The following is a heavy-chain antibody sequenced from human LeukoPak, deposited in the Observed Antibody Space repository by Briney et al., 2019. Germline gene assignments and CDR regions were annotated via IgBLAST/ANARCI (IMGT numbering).Heavy chain of an antibody. CDR2: ISWNSGSI. CDR3: AKVGSAWNYLNYFDY. V-gene: IGHV3-9*03. J-gene: IGHJ4*02. CDR1: GFTLDDYA. D-gene: IGHD1-7*01. Sequence: GGSLRLSCAASGFTLDDYAMHWVRQAPGKGLEWVSGISWNSGSIGYADSVKGRFTISRDNAKNSLYLQMNSLRAEDMALYYCAKVGSAWNYLNYFDYWGQGTLVTVSS.